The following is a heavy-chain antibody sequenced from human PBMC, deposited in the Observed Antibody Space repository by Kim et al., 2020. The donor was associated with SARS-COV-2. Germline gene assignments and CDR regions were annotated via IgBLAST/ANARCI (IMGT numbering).Heavy chain of an antibody. D-gene: IGHD6-13*01. V-gene: IGHV3-11*01. Sequence: GGSLRLSCAASGFTFSDYYMSWIRQAPGKGLEWVSYISSSGSTIYYADSVKGRFTISRDNAKNSLYLQMNSLRAEDTAVYYCARDLEGGRQYSSRWSFHYYYYGMDVWGQGTTVTVSS. J-gene: IGHJ6*02. CDR1: GFTFSDYY. CDR3: ARDLEGGRQYSSRWSFHYYYYGMDV. CDR2: ISSSGSTI.